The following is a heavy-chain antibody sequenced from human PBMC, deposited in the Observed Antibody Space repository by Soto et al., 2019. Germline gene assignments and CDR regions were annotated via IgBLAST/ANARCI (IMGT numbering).Heavy chain of an antibody. D-gene: IGHD3-3*01. Sequence: GSLRLSCAASGFSFSKAWMSWVRLTPGKGLEWVGRIKNKTDGGITDYPAPVRDRSTISRDDSRSTLYLQMNSLKTEDTAVYYCITGPYYDFWSGYNFDYWGQGTLVTVSS. CDR1: GFSFSKAW. CDR3: ITGPYYDFWSGYNFDY. J-gene: IGHJ4*02. CDR2: IKNKTDGGIT. V-gene: IGHV3-15*01.